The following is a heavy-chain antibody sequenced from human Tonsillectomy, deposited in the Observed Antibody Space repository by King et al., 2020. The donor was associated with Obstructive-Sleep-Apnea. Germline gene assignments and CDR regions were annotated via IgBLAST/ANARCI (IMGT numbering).Heavy chain of an antibody. D-gene: IGHD7-27*01. V-gene: IGHV3-43*01. J-gene: IGHJ2*01. CDR3: ARDATGEGYFDL. CDR1: GFTFDDYT. CDR2: ISWNGGST. Sequence: VQLVESGGVVVQPGGSLRLSCAASGFTFDDYTMHWVRQAPGKGLEWVSLISWNGGSTYYADSVKGRFTISRDNSKNSLYLQTNRLRTEDTALYYCARDATGEGYFDLWGRGTLVTVSS.